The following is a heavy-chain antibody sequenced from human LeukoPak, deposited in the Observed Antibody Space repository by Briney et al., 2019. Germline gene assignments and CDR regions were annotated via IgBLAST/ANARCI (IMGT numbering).Heavy chain of an antibody. CDR1: GFTFSDYT. V-gene: IGHV3-21*01. CDR2: LGSVTTYI. Sequence: PGGSLRLSCAASGFTFSDYTVNWGRHAPAKALGWVSSLGSVTTYIFYADSVKGRLTISRDNAQNSLSLQMNSLRAEDTAVYYCARAIAVAGPYYFDYWGQGTLVTVSS. J-gene: IGHJ4*02. CDR3: ARAIAVAGPYYFDY. D-gene: IGHD6-19*01.